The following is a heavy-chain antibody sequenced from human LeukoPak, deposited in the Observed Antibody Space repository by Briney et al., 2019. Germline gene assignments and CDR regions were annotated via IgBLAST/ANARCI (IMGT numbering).Heavy chain of an antibody. CDR3: ASCIGGDAFDI. Sequence: GASVKVSCKASGYTFTSYGISWVRQAPGQGLEWMGGIIPIFGTANYAQKFQGRVTITADKSTSTAYMELSSLRSEDTAVYYCASCIGGDAFDIWGQGTMVTVSS. CDR2: IIPIFGTA. D-gene: IGHD1-26*01. J-gene: IGHJ3*02. CDR1: GYTFTSYG. V-gene: IGHV1-69*06.